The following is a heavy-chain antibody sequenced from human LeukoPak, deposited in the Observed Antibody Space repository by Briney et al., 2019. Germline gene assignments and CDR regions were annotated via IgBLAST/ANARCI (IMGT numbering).Heavy chain of an antibody. CDR2: IYSGGST. CDR3: ARGSITMVVPDY. J-gene: IGHJ4*02. CDR1: GFTVTSNY. V-gene: IGHV3-53*01. D-gene: IGHD3-22*01. Sequence: GGSLRLSCAASGFTVTSNYMNWVRQAPGKGLEWVSVIYSGGSTYYADSVKGRFTISIDNSKNTLYLQMNSLRAEDTAVYYCARGSITMVVPDYWGQGTLVTVSS.